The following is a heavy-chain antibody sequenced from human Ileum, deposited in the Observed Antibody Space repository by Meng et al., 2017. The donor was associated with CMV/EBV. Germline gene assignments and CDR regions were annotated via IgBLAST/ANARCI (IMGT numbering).Heavy chain of an antibody. D-gene: IGHD2-2*01. CDR2: INSDGSST. CDR3: ARVDCSSTSCYYYYYYGMDV. J-gene: IGHJ6*02. V-gene: IGHV3-74*01. CDR1: GFTFDDYA. Sequence: GESLKISCAASGFTFDDYAMHWVRQAPGKGLEWVSRINSDGSSTSYADSVKGRFTISRDNAKNTLYLQMNSLRAEDTAVYYCARVDCSSTSCYYYYYYGMDVWGQGTTVTVSS.